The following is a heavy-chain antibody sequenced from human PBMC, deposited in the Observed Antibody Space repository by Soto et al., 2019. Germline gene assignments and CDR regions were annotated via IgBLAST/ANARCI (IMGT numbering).Heavy chain of an antibody. V-gene: IGHV4-39*01. J-gene: IGHJ6*02. CDR3: ARKPYYDFWSGYYTTASSGMDV. D-gene: IGHD3-3*01. Sequence: SETLSLTCTVSVGSISSSSYYWVWIRHPPGKGLEWIGSIYYSGSTYYNPSLKSRVTISVDTSKNQFSLKLSSVTAADTAVYYCARKPYYDFWSGYYTTASSGMDVWGQGTTVTVSS. CDR1: VGSISSSSYY. CDR2: IYYSGST.